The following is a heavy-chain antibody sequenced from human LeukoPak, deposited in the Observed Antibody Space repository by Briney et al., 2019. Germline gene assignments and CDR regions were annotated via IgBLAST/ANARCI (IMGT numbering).Heavy chain of an antibody. Sequence: GWYRRLSCAPTGFTNRGTYMSRNRRAPGKGVDRVCVIYSGGSTYYADSVKGRFPISRDNSKNTLYLQMNSLRAEDTAVYYCARERKTYYFDYWGQGTLVTVSS. V-gene: IGHV3-53*01. CDR1: GFTNRGTY. CDR2: IYSGGST. CDR3: ARERKTYYFDY. J-gene: IGHJ4*02.